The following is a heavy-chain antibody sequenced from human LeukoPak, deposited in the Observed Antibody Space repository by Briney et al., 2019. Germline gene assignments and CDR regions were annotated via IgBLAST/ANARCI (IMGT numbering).Heavy chain of an antibody. CDR3: AKPVLRYFDWSMDV. CDR2: ISSSSSTI. V-gene: IGHV3-48*01. CDR1: GFTFSSYS. J-gene: IGHJ6*03. D-gene: IGHD3-9*01. Sequence: GGSLRLSCAASGFTFSSYSMNWVRQAPGKGLEWVSYISSSSSTIYYADSVKGRFTISRDNAKNTLYLQMNSLRAEDTAVYYCAKPVLRYFDWSMDVWGKGTTVTISS.